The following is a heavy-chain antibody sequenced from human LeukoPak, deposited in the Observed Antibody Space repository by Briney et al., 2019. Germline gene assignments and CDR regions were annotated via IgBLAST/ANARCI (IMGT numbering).Heavy chain of an antibody. J-gene: IGHJ3*02. Sequence: ASVKVSCKASGYTFTSYGISWVRQAPGQGLEWMGWISAYNGNTNYAQKLQGRVTMTTDTSTSTAYMELRSLRSDDTAVYYCARDVGPSLCGDCDGAFDIWGQGTMVTVSS. CDR2: ISAYNGNT. D-gene: IGHD2-21*01. CDR1: GYTFTSYG. CDR3: ARDVGPSLCGDCDGAFDI. V-gene: IGHV1-18*01.